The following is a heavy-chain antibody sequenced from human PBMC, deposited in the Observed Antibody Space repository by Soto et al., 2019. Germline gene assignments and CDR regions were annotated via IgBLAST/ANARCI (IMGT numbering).Heavy chain of an antibody. D-gene: IGHD1-20*01. J-gene: IGHJ4*02. CDR3: ARITSPGYFDS. Sequence: EGSLRLSWAASGFPFSSHWMTWVRQAPGKGLEWVAYIKQDGSEKYYVDSVMGRFTMSRDNTQSSLSLQMNTLRVEDSAVYYCARITSPGYFDSWGQGTLVTVSS. CDR2: IKQDGSEK. V-gene: IGHV3-7*05. CDR1: GFPFSSHW.